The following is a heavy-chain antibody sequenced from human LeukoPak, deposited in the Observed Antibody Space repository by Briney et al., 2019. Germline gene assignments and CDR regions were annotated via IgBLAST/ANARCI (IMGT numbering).Heavy chain of an antibody. CDR1: GFTFSSYA. CDR2: IKQDGSEK. V-gene: IGHV3-7*01. CDR3: ARGGSSSFSY. J-gene: IGHJ4*02. Sequence: GGSLRLSCAASGFTFSSYAMSWVRQAPGKGLEWVANIKQDGSEKYYVDSVKGRFTISRDNAKNSLYLQMNSLRAEDTAVYYCARGGSSSFSYWGQGTLVTVSS. D-gene: IGHD6-6*01.